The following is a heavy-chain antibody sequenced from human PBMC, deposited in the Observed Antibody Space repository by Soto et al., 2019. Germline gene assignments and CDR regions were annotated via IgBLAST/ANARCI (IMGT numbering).Heavy chain of an antibody. J-gene: IGHJ4*02. D-gene: IGHD1-26*01. CDR1: GYTFTSYG. Sequence: QVQLVQSGAEVKKPGASVKVSCKASGYTFTSYGISWVRQAPGQGLEWMGWISVHNGNTNYAQKLQGSDTMTTDTSTSTVYKELRSLRYDDTAVYYCARYKELAVTEDYWGQGTLVTVSS. CDR3: ARYKELAVTEDY. V-gene: IGHV1-18*01. CDR2: ISVHNGNT.